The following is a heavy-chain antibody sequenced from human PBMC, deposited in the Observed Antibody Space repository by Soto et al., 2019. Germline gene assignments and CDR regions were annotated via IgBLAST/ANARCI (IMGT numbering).Heavy chain of an antibody. D-gene: IGHD6-13*01. V-gene: IGHV5-10-1*01. CDR2: IDPSDSYT. CDR1: GYSFTSYW. Sequence: PGESLKLSCQGSGYSFTSYWSSWVRQLPGKGLEWMGRIDPSDSYTNYSPSFQGHVTISADKSISTAYLQWSSLKASDTAMYYCARHYSAAADAFDIWGQGTMVNVSS. CDR3: ARHYSAAADAFDI. J-gene: IGHJ3*02.